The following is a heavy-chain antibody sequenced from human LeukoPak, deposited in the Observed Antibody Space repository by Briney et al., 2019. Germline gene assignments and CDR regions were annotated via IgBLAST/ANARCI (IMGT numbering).Heavy chain of an antibody. Sequence: PSETLSLTCTVSGGSISSYYWSWIRQPPGKGLEWVGDIYYSGSTNYYPSLKSRVIISVDTTKNQFSLKLSSVTAADTAVYYCAKVQYYYDTSCYDYWGQGTLVTVSS. CDR2: IYYSGST. CDR1: GGSISSYY. D-gene: IGHD3-22*01. V-gene: IGHV4-59*01. CDR3: AKVQYYYDTSCYDY. J-gene: IGHJ4*02.